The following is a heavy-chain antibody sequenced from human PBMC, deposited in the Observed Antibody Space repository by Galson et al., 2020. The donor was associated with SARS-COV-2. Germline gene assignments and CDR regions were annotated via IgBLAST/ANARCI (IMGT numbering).Heavy chain of an antibody. Sequence: DSVKVSCKVSGYTLTELSMHWVRQAPGKGLEWMGGLDPEDGETIYAQKFQGRVTMTEDTSTDTAYMELSRLRYEDTAGYYCATHEKIVLELTTPGDVDIVDQGTMVNGS. V-gene: IGHV1-24*01. CDR3: ATHEKIVLELTTPGDVDI. J-gene: IGHJ3*02. CDR1: GYTLTELS. CDR2: LDPEDGET. D-gene: IGHD2-21*01.